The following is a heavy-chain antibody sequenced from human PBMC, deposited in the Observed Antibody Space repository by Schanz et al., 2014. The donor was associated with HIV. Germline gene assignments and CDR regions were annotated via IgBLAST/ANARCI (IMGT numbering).Heavy chain of an antibody. CDR2: ISYDGSNK. J-gene: IGHJ6*02. CDR1: GITFSSYG. Sequence: QVQLVESGGGVVQPGRSLRLSCAASGITFSSYGMHWVRQAPGKGLEWVAVISYDGSNKYYADSVTGRFTISRDNSKNTLYLQMNSLRTEYTAVYFCANGPGPLQHSDYYSGMDVWGQGTTVTVSS. CDR3: ANGPGPLQHSDYYSGMDV. V-gene: IGHV3-30*18. D-gene: IGHD2-2*01.